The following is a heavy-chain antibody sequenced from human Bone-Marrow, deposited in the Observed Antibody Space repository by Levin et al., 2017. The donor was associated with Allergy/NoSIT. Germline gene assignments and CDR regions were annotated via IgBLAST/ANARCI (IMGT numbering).Heavy chain of an antibody. CDR2: ISGSGGST. CDR1: GFTFSSYA. J-gene: IGHJ4*02. V-gene: IGHV3-23*01. D-gene: IGHD2-2*01. CDR3: AIPIVVVPAAMGEIDY. Sequence: LSLTCAASGFTFSSYAMSWVRQAPGKGLEWVSAISGSGGSTYYADSVKGRFTISRDNSKNTLYLQMNSLRAEDTAVYYCAIPIVVVPAAMGEIDYWGQGTLVTVSS.